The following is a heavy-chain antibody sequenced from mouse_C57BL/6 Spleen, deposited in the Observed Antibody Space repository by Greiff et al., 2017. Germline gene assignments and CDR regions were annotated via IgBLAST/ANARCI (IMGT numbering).Heavy chain of an antibody. J-gene: IGHJ2*01. CDR3: AREGPGSGYFDY. CDR2: INYDGSST. D-gene: IGHD3-1*01. Sequence: EVQLVESEGGLVQPGSSMKLSCTASGFTFSDYYMAWVRQVPEKGLEWVANINYDGSSTYYLDSLKSRFIISRDNAKNILYLQMSSLKSEDTATYYCAREGPGSGYFDYWGQGTTLTVSS. V-gene: IGHV5-16*01. CDR1: GFTFSDYY.